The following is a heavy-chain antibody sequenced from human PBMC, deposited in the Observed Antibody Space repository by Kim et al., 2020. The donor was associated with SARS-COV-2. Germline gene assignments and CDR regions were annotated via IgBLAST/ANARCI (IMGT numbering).Heavy chain of an antibody. J-gene: IGHJ4*02. V-gene: IGHV7-4-1*02. D-gene: IGHD3-22*01. Sequence: ASVKVSCKASGYTFTSYDMNWVRQATGQGLEWMGWINTNTGNTTYAQGFPGRFVLTLDTSVSTAYLQLSSLKAEDTAVYYCASEGAPCYDRSGYYYDYWGQGTLVTVSS. CDR3: ASEGAPCYDRSGYYYDY. CDR1: GYTFTSYD. CDR2: INTNTGNT.